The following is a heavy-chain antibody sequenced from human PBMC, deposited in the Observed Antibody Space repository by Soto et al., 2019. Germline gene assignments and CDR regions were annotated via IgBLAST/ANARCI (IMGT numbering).Heavy chain of an antibody. V-gene: IGHV4-31*03. CDR3: ARVLYYGSGTSDL. CDR2: IYYSGST. J-gene: IGHJ5*02. D-gene: IGHD3-10*01. Sequence: TLSLTCTVSGGSISSGGYYWSWIRQHPGKGLEWIGYIYYSGSTYYNPSLKSRVTISVDTSNDQFSLKLNSVTAADTAVYYCARVLYYGSGTSDLWSQGTLVTVSS. CDR1: GGSISSGGYY.